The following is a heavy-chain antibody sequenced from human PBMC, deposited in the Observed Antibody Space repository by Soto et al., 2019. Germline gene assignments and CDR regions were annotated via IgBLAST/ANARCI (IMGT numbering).Heavy chain of an antibody. J-gene: IGHJ4*02. CDR3: ARGRDGDY. Sequence: QVHLVQSGAEVKKPGASVKVSCKGSGYAFTTYGITWVRQAPGQGLEWMGWISAHNGNTNYAQKLQGRGTVTRDTSTSTAYMELRSLRSDDTGVYYCARGRDGDYWGQGALVTVSS. CDR1: GYAFTTYG. D-gene: IGHD6-6*01. V-gene: IGHV1-18*01. CDR2: ISAHNGNT.